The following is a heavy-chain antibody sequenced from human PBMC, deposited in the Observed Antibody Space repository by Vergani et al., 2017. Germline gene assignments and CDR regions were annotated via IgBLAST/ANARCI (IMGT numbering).Heavy chain of an antibody. J-gene: IGHJ6*03. CDR3: ASIAALPYYYYYMDV. Sequence: QVQLVQSGAEVKKPGASVKVSCKASGYTFTSYGISWVRQAPGQGLGWMGGIIPIFGTANYAQKFQGRVTITADESTSTAYMELSSLRSEDTAVYYCASIAALPYYYYYMDVWGKGTTVTVSS. D-gene: IGHD6-13*01. V-gene: IGHV1-69*13. CDR1: GYTFTSYG. CDR2: IIPIFGTA.